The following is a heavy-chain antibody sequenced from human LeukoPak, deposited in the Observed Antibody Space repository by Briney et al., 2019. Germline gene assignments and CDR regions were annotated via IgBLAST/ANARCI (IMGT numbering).Heavy chain of an antibody. CDR1: GYTFTGHY. CDR2: IKPNSGGT. J-gene: IGHJ4*02. V-gene: IGHV1-2*02. CDR3: ARHEGIAAAGAAY. Sequence: GESLKISCKASGYTFTGHYIHWVRQAPGQGLEWMGWIKPNSGGTNYAQKFQGRDTMTRDTSISTAYLELSSLRSDDTAVYYCARHEGIAAAGAAYWGQGTLVTVSS. D-gene: IGHD6-13*01.